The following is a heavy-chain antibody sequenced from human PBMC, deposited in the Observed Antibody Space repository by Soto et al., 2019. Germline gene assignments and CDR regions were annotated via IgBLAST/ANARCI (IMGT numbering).Heavy chain of an antibody. CDR3: ARAKDYYYGWDV. CDR2: INPSGGGST. V-gene: IGHV1-46*03. Sequence: ASVKVSCKASGDIFTGYYFHWVRQAPGQGLQWMGIINPSGGGSTTYAENFQGRVTMTTDTSTSTVYMEMSSLRFEDTAVYYCARAKDYYYGWDVWGQGTTVTVSS. CDR1: GDIFTGYY. J-gene: IGHJ6*02.